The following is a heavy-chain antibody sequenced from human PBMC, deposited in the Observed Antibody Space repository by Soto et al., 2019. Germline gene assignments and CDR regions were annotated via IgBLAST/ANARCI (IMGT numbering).Heavy chain of an antibody. CDR3: ARRGYGSRWPNVYMDV. Sequence: EVQLVESGGGLVQPGGSLRLSCAASGFTFSNYEMHWVGQAPGKGLEYVSGISNNGAHTDYAKSVKGRFTISRDNSENTLYLQMGSLRAEDMALYYCARRGYGSRWPNVYMDVWGKGTTVTVSS. V-gene: IGHV3-64*01. CDR2: ISNNGAHT. D-gene: IGHD6-13*01. J-gene: IGHJ6*03. CDR1: GFTFSNYE.